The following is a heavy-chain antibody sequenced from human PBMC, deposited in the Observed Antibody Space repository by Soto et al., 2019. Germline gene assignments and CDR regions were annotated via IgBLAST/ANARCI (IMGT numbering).Heavy chain of an antibody. CDR1: GFTFSFYA. V-gene: IGHV3-23*01. Sequence: GGSLRLSCAASGFTFSFYAMSWVRQAPGKGREWVSAISDSGGSTYSADSVKGRFTISRDNSKNTLYLQMNSLRAEDTAVYYCAKGSRSSRPYYFDYWGQGTLVTVSS. J-gene: IGHJ4*02. CDR3: AKGSRSSRPYYFDY. CDR2: ISDSGGST. D-gene: IGHD2-2*01.